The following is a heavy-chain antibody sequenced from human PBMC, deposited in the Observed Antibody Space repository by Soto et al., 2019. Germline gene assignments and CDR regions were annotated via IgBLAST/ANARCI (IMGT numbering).Heavy chain of an antibody. CDR3: ARGIGGWFVVAYYYGMDV. J-gene: IGHJ6*02. CDR1: GYTFTSYG. CDR2: ISPYNGNT. Sequence: QVQLVQSGAEVKKPGASVKVSCKASGYTFTSYGISWVRQAPGQGLEWMGWISPYNGNTNYAQKLQGRGTMTTDTSASTAYMDLRSLRSDDTAVYYCARGIGGWFVVAYYYGMDVWGQGTTVTVSS. D-gene: IGHD3-10*01. V-gene: IGHV1-18*01.